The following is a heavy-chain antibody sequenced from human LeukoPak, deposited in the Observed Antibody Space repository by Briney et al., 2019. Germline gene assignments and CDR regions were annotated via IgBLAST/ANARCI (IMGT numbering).Heavy chain of an antibody. D-gene: IGHD3-16*01. V-gene: IGHV4-39*01. J-gene: IGHJ5*02. CDR1: GGSISSSSYY. CDR2: IYYSGST. CDR3: ARRGWGELGS. Sequence: PSETLSLTCTVSGGSISSSSYYWGWIRQPPGKGLEWIGSIYYSGSTYYNPSLKSRVTISVDTSKNQFSLKLSSVTAADTAVYYCARRGWGELGSWGQGTLVTVSS.